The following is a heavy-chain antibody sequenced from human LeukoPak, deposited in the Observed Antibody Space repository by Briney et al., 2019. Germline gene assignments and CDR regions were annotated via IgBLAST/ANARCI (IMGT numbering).Heavy chain of an antibody. Sequence: ASVKVSCKASGYTFTSYGISWVRQAPGQGLEWMRWISAYNGNTNYAQKLQGRVTMTTDTSTSTAYMELRSLRSDDTAVYYCARDRAARPTNWFDPWGQGTLVTVSS. CDR1: GYTFTSYG. V-gene: IGHV1-18*01. J-gene: IGHJ5*02. CDR2: ISAYNGNT. D-gene: IGHD6-6*01. CDR3: ARDRAARPTNWFDP.